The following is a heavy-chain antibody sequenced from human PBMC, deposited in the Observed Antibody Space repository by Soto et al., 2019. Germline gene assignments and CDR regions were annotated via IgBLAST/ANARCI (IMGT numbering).Heavy chain of an antibody. V-gene: IGHV1-2*02. D-gene: IGHD3-3*01. J-gene: IGHJ6*02. CDR3: AIDIRRKTICGVAIPLYVKSGLEV. CDR1: GYTFTGYY. CDR2: INPNSGGT. Sequence: ASVKVSCKASGYTFTGYYMHWVRQAPGQGLEWMGWINPNSGGTNYAQKFQGRGTMTRNTSISTAYMELSRLRSDDTTAYYCAIDIRRKTICGVAIPLYVKSGLEVLSPGTSVKVSS.